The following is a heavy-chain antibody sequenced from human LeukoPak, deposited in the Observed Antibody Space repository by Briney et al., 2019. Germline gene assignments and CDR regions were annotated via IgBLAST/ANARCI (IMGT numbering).Heavy chain of an antibody. D-gene: IGHD3-22*01. CDR1: GYTFTSYG. J-gene: IGHJ6*03. CDR3: ARSSSGYYAPLFAYYYYYMDV. Sequence: ASVKVSCKASGYTFTSYGISWVRQAPGQGLEWMGWISAYNGNTNYAQKLQGRVTMTTDTSTSTACMELRSLRSDDTAVYYCARSSSGYYAPLFAYYYYYMDVWGKGTTVTVSS. V-gene: IGHV1-18*01. CDR2: ISAYNGNT.